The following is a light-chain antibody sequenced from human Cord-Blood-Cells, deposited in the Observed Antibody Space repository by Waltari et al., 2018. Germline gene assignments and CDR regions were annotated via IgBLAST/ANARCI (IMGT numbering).Light chain of an antibody. CDR3: CSYAGSSTFDWV. Sequence: QYALTQPASVSGSPGQSITISCTGTSSDVGSYNLVSWYQQHPGKAPKLMIYEGSKRTSGVANRFSGYKAGNTASLTIAGLQAEDEANYYCCSYAGSSTFDWVFGGGTKLTVL. CDR1: SSDVGSYNL. J-gene: IGLJ3*02. V-gene: IGLV2-23*03. CDR2: EGS.